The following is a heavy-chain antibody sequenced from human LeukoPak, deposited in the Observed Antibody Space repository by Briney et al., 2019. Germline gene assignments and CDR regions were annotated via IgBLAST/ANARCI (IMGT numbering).Heavy chain of an antibody. CDR2: ISTSSSYI. Sequence: PGGSLRLSCAGSGFTFTTSDMNWVRQAPGKGLEWVSSISTSSSYIYYAESAKGRFIISRDNTKNSLFLQMNSLRVDDTAVYYCARVRGAMFRSGWSDYWGQGTLVTVSS. CDR3: ARVRGAMFRSGWSDY. CDR1: GFTFTTSD. V-gene: IGHV3-21*01. J-gene: IGHJ4*02. D-gene: IGHD6-13*01.